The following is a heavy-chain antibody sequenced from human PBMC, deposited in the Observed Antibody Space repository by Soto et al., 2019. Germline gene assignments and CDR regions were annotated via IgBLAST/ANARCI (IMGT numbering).Heavy chain of an antibody. D-gene: IGHD2-2*01. CDR3: ARVGVVVPAAEVWFDP. CDR2: ISSSSSYT. V-gene: IGHV3-11*06. J-gene: IGHJ5*02. Sequence: GGSLRLSCAASGFTFSDYYMSWIRQAPGKGLEWVSYISSSSSYTNYADSVKGRFTISRDNAKNSLYLQMNSLRAEDTAVYYCARVGVVVPAAEVWFDPWGQGTLVTVSS. CDR1: GFTFSDYY.